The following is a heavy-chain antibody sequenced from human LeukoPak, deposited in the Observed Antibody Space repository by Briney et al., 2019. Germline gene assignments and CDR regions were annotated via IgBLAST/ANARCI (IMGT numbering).Heavy chain of an antibody. Sequence: PGRSLRLSCAASGFTFDDYVMNWVRQAPGKGLEWVSGISWNSGSIGYADSVKGRFTISRDNAKNSLYLQMNSLRAEDMALYYCIKGGAYHLGDAFDIWGQGTMVTVSS. CDR3: IKGGAYHLGDAFDI. J-gene: IGHJ3*02. CDR1: GFTFDDYV. V-gene: IGHV3-9*03. CDR2: ISWNSGSI. D-gene: IGHD1-14*01.